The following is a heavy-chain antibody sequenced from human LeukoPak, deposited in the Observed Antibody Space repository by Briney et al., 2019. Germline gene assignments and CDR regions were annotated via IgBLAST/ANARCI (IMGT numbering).Heavy chain of an antibody. J-gene: IGHJ4*02. D-gene: IGHD5-24*01. V-gene: IGHV3-74*01. CDR3: ARKGDGYNSIDY. Sequence: GGSLRLSCAASGFTVSSNYMSWVRQAPGKGLVWVSRIKSDGSGTSYADSVQGRFTISRDNAKSTLFLQMNTLRAEDTAVYYCARKGDGYNSIDYWGQGTLVTVS. CDR1: GFTVSSNY. CDR2: IKSDGSGT.